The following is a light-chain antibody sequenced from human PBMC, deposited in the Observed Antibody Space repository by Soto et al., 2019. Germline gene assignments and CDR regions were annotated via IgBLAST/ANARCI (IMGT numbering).Light chain of an antibody. CDR2: DVS. Sequence: QSVLTQPASVSGSPGQSITISCTGTSIDVGGYNYVSWYQQHPGKDPKLMIYDVSNRPSGVSNRFSGSKSGNTASLTISGLQAEDEDDYYCSSYTSSSTWVFGGGTKLTVL. V-gene: IGLV2-14*01. CDR3: SSYTSSSTWV. J-gene: IGLJ3*02. CDR1: SIDVGGYNY.